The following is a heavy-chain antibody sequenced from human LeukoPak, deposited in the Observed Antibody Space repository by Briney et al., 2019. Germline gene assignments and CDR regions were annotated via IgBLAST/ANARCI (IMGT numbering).Heavy chain of an antibody. CDR3: ARDFAITATTIYYYVFDI. V-gene: IGHV3-30*04. D-gene: IGHD4-17*01. CDR2: ISHDGSTE. CDR1: GFIFSRYT. J-gene: IGHJ3*02. Sequence: GGSLRLSCAASGFIFSRYTMHWVRQAPDKGLEWVAVISHDGSTEYYADSVKGRLTISRDNSINTLYLQIYSLRPEDTAIYYCARDFAITATTIYYYVFDIRGPGTMVTVSS.